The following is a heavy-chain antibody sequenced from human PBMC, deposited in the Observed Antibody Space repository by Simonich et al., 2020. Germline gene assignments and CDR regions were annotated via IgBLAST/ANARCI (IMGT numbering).Heavy chain of an antibody. V-gene: IGHV1-2*02. J-gene: IGHJ2*01. CDR1: GYTFTGDY. Sequence: QVQLVQSGAEVTKPGASVKVSCKTSGYTFTGDYMHWVRQAPGQGLERWGWINPNRGGKNYAQRVQGRVTMTRDTSISKAYMELSRLRSDDTAGYYCARGGLGHWYFDLWGRGTLVTVSS. CDR3: ARGGLGHWYFDL. CDR2: INPNRGGK. D-gene: IGHD6-25*01.